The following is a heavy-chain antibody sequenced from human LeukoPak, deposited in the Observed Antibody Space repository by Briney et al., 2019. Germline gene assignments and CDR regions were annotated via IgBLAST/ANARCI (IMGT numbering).Heavy chain of an antibody. CDR2: IYPGDSDT. CDR3: AKGGDNSAFLFH. CDR1: GYSFTNYW. D-gene: IGHD3-16*01. J-gene: IGHJ4*02. V-gene: IGHV5-51*01. Sequence: GESLKISCKGSGYSFTNYWIGWARQMPGRGLEWMGIIYPGDSDTRYSPSFQGQVTFSADKSIGTAYLQWSSLKASDTAMYYCAKGGDNSAFLFHWGQGTMVTVSS.